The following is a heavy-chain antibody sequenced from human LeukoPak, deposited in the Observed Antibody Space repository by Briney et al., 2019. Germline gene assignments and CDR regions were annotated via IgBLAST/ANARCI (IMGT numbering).Heavy chain of an antibody. Sequence: GGSLRLSCAASGFTFSSYWMHWVRQAPGKGLVWVSRINTDESRATYADSVKGRFTISRDNAKSSLYLQMNSLRAEDTAVYYCARGGTYYYHYFDYWGQGALVTVSS. D-gene: IGHD1-26*01. CDR1: GFTFSSYW. CDR3: ARGGTYYYHYFDY. J-gene: IGHJ4*02. V-gene: IGHV3-74*03. CDR2: INTDESRA.